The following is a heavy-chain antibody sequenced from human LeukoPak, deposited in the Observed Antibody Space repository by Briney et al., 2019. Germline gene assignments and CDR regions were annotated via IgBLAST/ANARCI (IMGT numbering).Heavy chain of an antibody. D-gene: IGHD6-19*01. J-gene: IGHJ4*02. V-gene: IGHV3-48*03. CDR3: ARASIGQWLVQYGDFDY. CDR1: GFTISSYD. CDR2: ISSSGSTI. Sequence: GGTLRLSCAASGFTISSYDMNWVRQAPGKGLEWVSYISSSGSTIYYADSVKGRFTISRDNAKNSLYLQMNSLRAEDTAVYYCARASIGQWLVQYGDFDYWGQGTLVTVSS.